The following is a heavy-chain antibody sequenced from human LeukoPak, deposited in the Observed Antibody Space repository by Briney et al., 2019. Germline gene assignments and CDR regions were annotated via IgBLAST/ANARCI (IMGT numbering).Heavy chain of an antibody. CDR2: IYYSGDT. V-gene: IGHV4-30-4*08. D-gene: IGHD4-17*01. Sequence: SETLSLTCTVSGASLRTGLYYWSWIRQSPGKGLEWIGYIYYSGDTYYNPSLEGRLTISVDTSKNQFSLKLSSVTAADTAVYYCARLTTVTMMFDYWGQGTLVTVSS. CDR3: ARLTTVTMMFDY. J-gene: IGHJ4*02. CDR1: GASLRTGLYY.